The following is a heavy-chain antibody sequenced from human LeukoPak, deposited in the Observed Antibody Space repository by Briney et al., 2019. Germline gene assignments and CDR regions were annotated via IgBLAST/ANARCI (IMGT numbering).Heavy chain of an antibody. CDR2: ISDDGSTI. D-gene: IGHD3-22*01. V-gene: IGHV3-30*04. J-gene: IGHJ4*02. CDR3: ARVSYYYDRSGYYYFDY. Sequence: GGSLRLSCAASGFTFSNYAMHWVRQAPGKGLEWLAVISDDGSTIYSADSVKGRFTFSRDNSKNTFYLQMNSLRADDTADYYCARVSYYYDRSGYYYFDYWGQGTLVTVSS. CDR1: GFTFSNYA.